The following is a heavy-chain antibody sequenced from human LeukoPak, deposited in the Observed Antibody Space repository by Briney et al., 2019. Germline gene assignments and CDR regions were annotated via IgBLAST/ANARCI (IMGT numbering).Heavy chain of an antibody. CDR1: GYSISSGYY. J-gene: IGHJ6*03. Sequence: ETLSLTCTVSGYSISSGYYWGWIRQPPGKGLEWIGSIYHSGSTYYNPSLKSRVTISVDTSKNQFSLKLSSVTAADTAVYYCARGFYYYYMDVWGKGTTVTVSS. CDR2: IYHSGST. CDR3: ARGFYYYYMDV. V-gene: IGHV4-38-2*02.